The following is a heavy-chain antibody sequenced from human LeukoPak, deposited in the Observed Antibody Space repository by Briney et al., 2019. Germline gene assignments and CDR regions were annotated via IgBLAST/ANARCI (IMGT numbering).Heavy chain of an antibody. CDR3: ARRRDETATAAGYYHMDV. Sequence: SETLSLTCTVSGASICSYYWSWFRRPPGKGLEWIAYIFPSGSINFNPSLKSRVSISVDGSKNNFSLDLSSVTAADTAVYYCARRRDETATAAGYYHMDVWGKGTTVTVSS. V-gene: IGHV4-4*09. CDR2: IFPSGSI. CDR1: GASICSYY. D-gene: IGHD3-22*01. J-gene: IGHJ6*03.